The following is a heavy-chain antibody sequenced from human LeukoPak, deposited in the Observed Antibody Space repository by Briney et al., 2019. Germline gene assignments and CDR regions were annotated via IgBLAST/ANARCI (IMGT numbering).Heavy chain of an antibody. CDR1: GFTVSSSY. J-gene: IGHJ4*02. Sequence: PGGSLRLSCAASGFTVSSSYISWVRQAPGKGLEWFSVISSGGGTYYADSVKGRFTISRDNSKNTVNLQMNSLRAEDTAVYYCARGRADWEFLDYWGQGTLVTVSS. CDR2: ISSGGGT. CDR3: ARGRADWEFLDY. V-gene: IGHV3-66*01. D-gene: IGHD3-10*01.